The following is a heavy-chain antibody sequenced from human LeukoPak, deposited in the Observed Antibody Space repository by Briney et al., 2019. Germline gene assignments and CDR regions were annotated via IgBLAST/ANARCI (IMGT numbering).Heavy chain of an antibody. Sequence: AGGSLRLSCAASGFTFSSYAMNWVRQAPGKGLEWVSGINDRSVYIYYADSVKGRFTISRDNSKNTLYLQMNSLRAEDTAVYYCAKTSTTVSTHFDYWGQGTLVTVSS. CDR3: AKTSTTVSTHFDY. D-gene: IGHD4-17*01. CDR1: GFTFSSYA. J-gene: IGHJ4*02. CDR2: INDRSVYI. V-gene: IGHV3-23*01.